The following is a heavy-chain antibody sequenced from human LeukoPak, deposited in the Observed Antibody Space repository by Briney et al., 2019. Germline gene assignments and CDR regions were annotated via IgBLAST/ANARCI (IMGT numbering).Heavy chain of an antibody. V-gene: IGHV4-4*09. Sequence: SETLSLTCTVSGGSISSYYWSWIRQPPGKGLEWIGYIYTSGSTNYNPSLQSRVTISVDTSKNQFSLKLSSVTAADTAVYYCARYDSNYYYYMDVWGKGTTVTVSS. D-gene: IGHD3-3*01. CDR2: IYTSGST. CDR1: GGSISSYY. CDR3: ARYDSNYYYYMDV. J-gene: IGHJ6*03.